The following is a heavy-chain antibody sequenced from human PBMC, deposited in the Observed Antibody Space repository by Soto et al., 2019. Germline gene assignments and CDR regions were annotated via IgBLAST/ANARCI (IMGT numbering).Heavy chain of an antibody. CDR1: GFTFSSYA. Sequence: QVQLVESGGGVVQPGRSLRLSCAASGFTFSSYAMHWVRQAPGKGLEWVAVISYDGSNKYYADSVKGRFTISRDNSKNTLYLQMNSLRAEDTAVYYCARVGGKCFWGQGTLVTVSS. CDR2: ISYDGSNK. V-gene: IGHV3-30-3*01. J-gene: IGHJ4*02. D-gene: IGHD2-15*01. CDR3: ARVGGKCF.